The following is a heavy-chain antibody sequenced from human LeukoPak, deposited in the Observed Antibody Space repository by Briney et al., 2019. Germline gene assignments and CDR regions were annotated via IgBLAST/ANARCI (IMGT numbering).Heavy chain of an antibody. CDR3: ARARSLGRFDP. V-gene: IGHV1-2*06. J-gene: IGHJ5*02. Sequence: ASVKVSCKASGYTFTGYYMHWVRQAPGQGLEWMGRINPNSGGTNYAQKFQGRVTMTRDTSTSTASMELSRLRSDDTAVYYCARARSLGRFDPWGQGTLVTVSS. CDR1: GYTFTGYY. CDR2: INPNSGGT.